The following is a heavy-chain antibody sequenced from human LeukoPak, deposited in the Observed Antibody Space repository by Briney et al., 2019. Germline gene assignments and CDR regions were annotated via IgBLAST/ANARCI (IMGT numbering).Heavy chain of an antibody. CDR3: ARHDSSGPYNAFDI. J-gene: IGHJ3*02. V-gene: IGHV4-34*01. CDR2: INHSGST. Sequence: SETLSLTCAVHGGSFSGYYWSWIRQPPGKGLEWIGEINHSGSTNYNPSLKSRVTISVDTSKNQFSLKLSSVTAADTAVYYCARHDSSGPYNAFDIWGQGTMVTVSS. CDR1: GGSFSGYY. D-gene: IGHD3-22*01.